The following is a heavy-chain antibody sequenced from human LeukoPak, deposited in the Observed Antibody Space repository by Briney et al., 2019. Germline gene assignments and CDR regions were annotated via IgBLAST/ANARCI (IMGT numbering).Heavy chain of an antibody. V-gene: IGHV3-33*01. D-gene: IGHD2-15*01. CDR1: GFTFSSYG. Sequence: GRSLRLSCAASGFTFSSYGMHWVRQAPGKGLEWVAVIWYDGSNKYYADSVKGRFTMSRDNSKNTLYLQMNSLRGEDTAVYYCARDLENCSGGSCYYYYYGMDVWGQGTTVTVSS. CDR2: IWYDGSNK. J-gene: IGHJ6*02. CDR3: ARDLENCSGGSCYYYYYGMDV.